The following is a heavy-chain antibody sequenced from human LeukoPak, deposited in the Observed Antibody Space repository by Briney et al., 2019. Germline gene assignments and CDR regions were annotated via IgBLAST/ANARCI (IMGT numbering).Heavy chain of an antibody. V-gene: IGHV1-18*01. CDR1: GYTFTSYG. CDR2: ISAYNGNT. CDR3: AIYYSGSQGGYYYYMDV. D-gene: IGHD1-26*01. J-gene: IGHJ6*03. Sequence: ASVKVSCKASGYTFTSYGISWVRQAPGQGLEWMGWISAYNGNTNYAQKFQGRVTMTTDTSTSTAYMELRSLRSDDTAVYYCAIYYSGSQGGYYYYMDVWGKGTTVTVSS.